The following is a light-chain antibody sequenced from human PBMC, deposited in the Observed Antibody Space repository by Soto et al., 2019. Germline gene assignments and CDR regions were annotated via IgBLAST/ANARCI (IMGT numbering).Light chain of an antibody. CDR2: GSS. Sequence: EVVLTQSPGPLSSSPGEIAPLPSRARKSIINNCLAWYHQCPGKAPRLLLYGSSDRATGIPDRFSGSGCGTDFTLTISRLEPEDFAVYYCHQHGSTPPYAFGQGTKVEI. CDR1: KSIINNC. J-gene: IGKJ2*01. CDR3: HQHGSTPPYA. V-gene: IGKV3-20*01.